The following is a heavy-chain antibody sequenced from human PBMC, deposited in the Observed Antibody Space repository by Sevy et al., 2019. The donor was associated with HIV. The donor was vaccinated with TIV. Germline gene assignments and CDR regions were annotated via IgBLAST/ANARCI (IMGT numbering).Heavy chain of an antibody. CDR2: ITPYSGDT. Sequence: ASVKVSCKASGYIFGIYDISWVRQAPGQGLEWMGGITPYSGDTNYAQKLQGRGTMTTDTSTRTSYLELSSLTSDDAGFYYCARGRAPDNGRYFFDSWAQGTLVTVSS. CDR3: ARGRAPDNGRYFFDS. CDR1: GYIFGIYD. V-gene: IGHV1-18*01. D-gene: IGHD1-26*01. J-gene: IGHJ4*02.